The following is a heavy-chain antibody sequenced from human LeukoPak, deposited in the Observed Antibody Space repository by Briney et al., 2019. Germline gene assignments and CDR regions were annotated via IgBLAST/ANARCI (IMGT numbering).Heavy chain of an antibody. CDR3: AKDSFRNPATSPWGNGYFDY. Sequence: AGGSLRLSCAASGFTFSSYAMSWVRQAPGKGLEWASAISGSGGSTYYADSVKGRFTISRDNSKNTLYLQMNSLRAEDTAVYYCAKDSFRNPATSPWGNGYFDYWGQGTLVTVSS. J-gene: IGHJ4*02. CDR2: ISGSGGST. V-gene: IGHV3-23*01. D-gene: IGHD1-26*01. CDR1: GFTFSSYA.